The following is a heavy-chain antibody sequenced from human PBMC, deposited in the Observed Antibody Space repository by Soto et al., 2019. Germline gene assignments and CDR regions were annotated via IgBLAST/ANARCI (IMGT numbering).Heavy chain of an antibody. CDR3: ARDGAVAGHLDY. V-gene: IGHV4-31*03. J-gene: IGHJ4*02. CDR1: GGSISSGGYY. D-gene: IGHD6-19*01. CDR2: IYYSGST. Sequence: QVQLQESGPGLVKPSQTLSLTCTVSGGSISSGGYYWSWIRQHPGKGLEWIGYIYYSGSTYYNPSLKSRVTISVDTSKNPFSLKLSSVTAADTAVYYCARDGAVAGHLDYWGQGTLVTVSS.